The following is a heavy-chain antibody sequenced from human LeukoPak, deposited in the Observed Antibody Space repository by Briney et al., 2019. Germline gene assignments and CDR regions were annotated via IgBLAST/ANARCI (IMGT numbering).Heavy chain of an antibody. V-gene: IGHV4-34*01. CDR3: ARHGLYCSSTSCYAFDP. D-gene: IGHD2-2*01. Sequence: SETLSLTCTVSGGSISSYYWSWIRQPPGKGLEWIGEINHSGSTNYNPSLKSRVTISVDTSKNQFSLKLSSVTAADTAVYYCARHGLYCSSTSCYAFDPWGQGTLVTVSS. CDR1: GGSISSYY. CDR2: INHSGST. J-gene: IGHJ5*02.